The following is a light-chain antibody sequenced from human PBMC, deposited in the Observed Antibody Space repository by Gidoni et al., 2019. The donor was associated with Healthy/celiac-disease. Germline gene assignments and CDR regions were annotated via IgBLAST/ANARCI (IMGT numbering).Light chain of an antibody. Sequence: EIVLTQSPATLSLSPGERATLSCRASQSVSSYLAWYQQKPGQAPRLLIYDASNRATGIPARFSGSGSGTDFTLTISSLEPEDFAVYYHQQRSNWPPHFXGXTKVEIK. V-gene: IGKV3-11*01. CDR1: QSVSSY. CDR3: QQRSNWPPH. CDR2: DAS. J-gene: IGKJ4*01.